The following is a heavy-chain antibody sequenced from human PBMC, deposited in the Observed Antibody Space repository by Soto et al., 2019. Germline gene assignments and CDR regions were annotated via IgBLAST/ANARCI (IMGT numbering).Heavy chain of an antibody. Sequence: PSETLSLTCTVSGGSISSGDYYWSWIRQPPGKGLEWIGYIYYSGSTYYNPSLKSRVTISVDTSKNQFSLKLSSVTAADTAVYYCARDSGDNFWSGYYRQYSAIQRYFDYWGQGTLVTVSS. D-gene: IGHD3-3*01. CDR3: ARDSGDNFWSGYYRQYSAIQRYFDY. V-gene: IGHV4-30-4*01. J-gene: IGHJ4*02. CDR2: IYYSGST. CDR1: GGSISSGDYY.